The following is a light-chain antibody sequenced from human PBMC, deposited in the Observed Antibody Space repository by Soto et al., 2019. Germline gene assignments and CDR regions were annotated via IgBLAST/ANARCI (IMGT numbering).Light chain of an antibody. CDR3: QQRSNWPPRIT. Sequence: IVLTQSPATLSLSPGERATLSCRASQSVSSYLAWYQQKPGQAPRLLIYDASNRATGIPARFSGSGSGTDFTLTISSLEPEDFAVYYCQQRSNWPPRITFGQGTRLDI. CDR2: DAS. J-gene: IGKJ5*01. CDR1: QSVSSY. V-gene: IGKV3-11*01.